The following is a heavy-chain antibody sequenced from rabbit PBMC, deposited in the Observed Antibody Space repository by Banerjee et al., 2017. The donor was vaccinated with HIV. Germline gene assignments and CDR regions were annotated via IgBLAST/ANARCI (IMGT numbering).Heavy chain of an antibody. CDR3: ARHYVGGYGYVFNL. V-gene: IGHV1S45*01. J-gene: IGHJ4*01. CDR1: GFSFSSSYW. CDR2: IDAGSSGSP. Sequence: QEQLVESGGGLVKPGASLTLTCTASGFSFSSSYWICWVRQAPGKGLEWIGCIDAGSSGSPFYAGWAKGRIPLSKTPSTTVTLQMTSLTAADTATYFCARHYVGGYGYVFNLWGPGTLVTVS. D-gene: IGHD6-1*01.